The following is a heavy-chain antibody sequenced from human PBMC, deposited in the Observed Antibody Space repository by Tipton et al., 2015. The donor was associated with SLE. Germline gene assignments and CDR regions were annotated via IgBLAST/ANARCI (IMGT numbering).Heavy chain of an antibody. J-gene: IGHJ5*02. Sequence: TLSLTCTVSGDSVSSYYWSWIRQPPGKGLEWIGYIYYTGNTFYNPSLKSRVTISVDTSKNQFSLKLTSVTAADTAVYFCTRDLYPYSANNWFDPWGPGTLVTVSS. CDR1: GDSVSSYY. CDR3: TRDLYPYSANNWFDP. CDR2: IYYTGNT. D-gene: IGHD4-11*01. V-gene: IGHV4-59*02.